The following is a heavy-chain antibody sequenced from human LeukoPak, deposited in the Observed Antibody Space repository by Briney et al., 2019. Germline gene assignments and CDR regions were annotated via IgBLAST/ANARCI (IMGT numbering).Heavy chain of an antibody. CDR3: ARDHYGGNSVLPY. Sequence: PGGSLRLSCAASGFTFSSYSMNWVRQAPGKGLEWVSSISSSSSYIYYADSVKGRFTISRDNAKNSLYLQMNSLRAEDTAVYYCARDHYGGNSVLPYWGQGTLVTVSS. CDR1: GFTFSSYS. D-gene: IGHD4-23*01. CDR2: ISSSSSYI. V-gene: IGHV3-21*01. J-gene: IGHJ4*02.